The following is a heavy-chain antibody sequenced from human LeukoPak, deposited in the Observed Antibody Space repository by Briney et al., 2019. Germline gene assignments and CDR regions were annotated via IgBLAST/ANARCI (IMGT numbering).Heavy chain of an antibody. D-gene: IGHD1-7*01. V-gene: IGHV3-30*18. CDR3: AKKKFGGTGTTWAFDI. Sequence: GGSLRLSCAASGFSFSGYGMHWVRQAPGKGLEWVAVISYDGTNKHYADSVKGRFTISRDNSKSTLYLQMNSLRAEDTAVYLCAKKKFGGTGTTWAFDIWGQGTVVTVSS. CDR2: ISYDGTNK. CDR1: GFSFSGYG. J-gene: IGHJ3*02.